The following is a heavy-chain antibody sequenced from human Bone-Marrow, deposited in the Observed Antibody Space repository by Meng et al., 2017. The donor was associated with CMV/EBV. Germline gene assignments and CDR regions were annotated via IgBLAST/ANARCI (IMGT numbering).Heavy chain of an antibody. Sequence: ASVKVSCKASGHTLTGDYMHWVRQAPGQGLEWMGLINPNSGDTTFAQKFQGRVTMTRDTSISTAYMELSSLRSDDTAVYYCARDCSSSGCAPEVLYYYYYYGMDVWGQGNTVTVSS. D-gene: IGHD2-2*01. CDR2: INPNSGDT. J-gene: IGHJ6*02. V-gene: IGHV1-2*02. CDR3: ARDCSSSGCAPEVLYYYYYYGMDV. CDR1: GHTLTGDY.